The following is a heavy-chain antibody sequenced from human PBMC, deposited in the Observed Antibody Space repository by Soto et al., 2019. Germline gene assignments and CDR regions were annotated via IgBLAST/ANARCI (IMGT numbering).Heavy chain of an antibody. J-gene: IGHJ6*03. D-gene: IGHD3-3*01. CDR3: ARGGLGHVNYDSRSGSYYYYMDV. V-gene: IGHV4-59*01. CDR1: GGSISSYY. CDR2: IYYSGST. Sequence: PSETLSLTCTVSGGSISSYYWSWIRQPPGKGLEWIGYIYYSGSTNYNPSLKSRVAISVDTSKNQFSLKLSSVTAADTAVYYCARGGLGHVNYDSRSGSYYYYMDVWGKGTTVTVSS.